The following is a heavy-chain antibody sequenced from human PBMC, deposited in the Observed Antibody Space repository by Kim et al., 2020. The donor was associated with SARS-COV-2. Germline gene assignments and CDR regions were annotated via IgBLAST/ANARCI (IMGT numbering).Heavy chain of an antibody. CDR1: GYTFTSYY. D-gene: IGHD1-26*01. V-gene: IGHV1-46*01. CDR2: INPSGGST. CDR3: ARDWGGSYLGSAEYFQH. J-gene: IGHJ1*01. Sequence: ASVKVSCKASGYTFTSYYMHWVRQAPGQGLEWMGIINPSGGSTSYAQKFQGRVTMTRDTSTSTVYMELSSLRSEDTAVYYCARDWGGSYLGSAEYFQHWGQGTLVTVSS.